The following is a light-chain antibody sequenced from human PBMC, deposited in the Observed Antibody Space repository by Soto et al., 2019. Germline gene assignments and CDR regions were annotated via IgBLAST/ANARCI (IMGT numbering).Light chain of an antibody. J-gene: IGKJ2*01. Sequence: EIVLTQSPAPLSVSPGERATLSCRASQSVSSNLAWYQQKPGQAPRLLIYGASTRATGILARFSGSGSGTEFTLTISSLQSEDFAVYYYQQYNNWPPLYTFGQGTKLEIK. CDR1: QSVSSN. CDR3: QQYNNWPPLYT. CDR2: GAS. V-gene: IGKV3-15*01.